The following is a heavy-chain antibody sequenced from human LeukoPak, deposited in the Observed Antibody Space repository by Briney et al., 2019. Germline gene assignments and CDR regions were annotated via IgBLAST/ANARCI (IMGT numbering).Heavy chain of an antibody. V-gene: IGHV5-51*01. Sequence: LGESLKISCKGSGYSFTSYWIGWVRQMPGKGLEWMGIIYPGDSDTRYSPSFQGQVTISADKSISTAYLQWSSLKASDTAMYYCARPRTYYYGSGSPDAFDIWGQGTMVTVSS. CDR1: GYSFTSYW. D-gene: IGHD3-10*01. CDR2: IYPGDSDT. J-gene: IGHJ3*02. CDR3: ARPRTYYYGSGSPDAFDI.